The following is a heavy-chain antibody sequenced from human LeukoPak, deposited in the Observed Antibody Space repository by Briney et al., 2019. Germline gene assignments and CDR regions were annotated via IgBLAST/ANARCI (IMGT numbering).Heavy chain of an antibody. Sequence: PGGSLRLSCAASRFTFSSYAMSWVRQAPGKGLEWVSTFSFNGVTTYYADSAKGRFTISRDNSKNTVYLQMNSLRAEDTAVYYCAELGITMIGGVWGKGTTVTISS. V-gene: IGHV3-23*01. CDR3: AELGITMIGGV. CDR2: FSFNGVTT. D-gene: IGHD3-10*02. CDR1: RFTFSSYA. J-gene: IGHJ6*04.